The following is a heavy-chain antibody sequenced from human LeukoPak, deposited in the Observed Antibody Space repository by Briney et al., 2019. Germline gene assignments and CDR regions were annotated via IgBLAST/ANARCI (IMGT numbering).Heavy chain of an antibody. J-gene: IGHJ5*02. Sequence: SVKVSCKASGGTFSSYAISWVRQAPGQGLEWMGRIIPILGIANYAQKFQGRVTITADKSTSTAYMELSSLRSEDTAVYYCARGRWTGYCSSTSCYSGLDPWGQGTLVTVSS. CDR3: ARGRWTGYCSSTSCYSGLDP. V-gene: IGHV1-69*04. CDR2: IIPILGIA. CDR1: GGTFSSYA. D-gene: IGHD2-2*02.